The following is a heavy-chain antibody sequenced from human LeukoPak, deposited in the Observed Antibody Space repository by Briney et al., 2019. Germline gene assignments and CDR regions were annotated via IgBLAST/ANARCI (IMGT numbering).Heavy chain of an antibody. Sequence: GGSLRLSCAASGFTFSIYSMNWVRQAPGKGLEWVSSIGGSSSSLYYAESEKGRFTISRDNARNSLYLQMNSLRAEDTAVYYCAKEAGQDYGALDAFDVWGQGTMVTVSS. CDR2: IGGSSSSL. J-gene: IGHJ3*01. CDR3: AKEAGQDYGALDAFDV. D-gene: IGHD4-17*01. V-gene: IGHV3-21*01. CDR1: GFTFSIYS.